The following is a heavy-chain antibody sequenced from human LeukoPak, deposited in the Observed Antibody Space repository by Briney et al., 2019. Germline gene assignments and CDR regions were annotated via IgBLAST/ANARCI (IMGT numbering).Heavy chain of an antibody. CDR3: AKERPTRRYCSGGSCYSRYFDY. CDR1: GFTFTSYW. CDR2: INEDGSVK. D-gene: IGHD2-15*01. Sequence: GGSLRLSCAASGFTFTSYWMTWVRQAPGKGLEWLTNINEDGSVKHYVDSVRGRFTISRDNAKSSLYLQMNSLRAEDTAVHYCAKERPTRRYCSGGSCYSRYFDYWGQGTLVTVSS. V-gene: IGHV3-7*03. J-gene: IGHJ4*02.